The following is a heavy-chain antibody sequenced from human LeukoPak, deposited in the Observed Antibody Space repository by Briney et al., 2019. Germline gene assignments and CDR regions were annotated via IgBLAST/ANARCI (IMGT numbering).Heavy chain of an antibody. Sequence: GASVKVSCKASGYTFTSYGISWVRQAPGQGLEWMGWISAYNGNTNYAQKLQGRVTMTTDTSTSTAYMELRSLRSDDTAVYYCARDLRGYSSSCFDYWGPGTLVTVSS. V-gene: IGHV1-18*01. J-gene: IGHJ4*02. D-gene: IGHD6-13*01. CDR1: GYTFTSYG. CDR2: ISAYNGNT. CDR3: ARDLRGYSSSCFDY.